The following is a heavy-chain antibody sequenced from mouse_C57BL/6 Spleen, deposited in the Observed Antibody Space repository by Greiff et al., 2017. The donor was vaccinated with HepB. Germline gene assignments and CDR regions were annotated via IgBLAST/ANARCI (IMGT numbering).Heavy chain of an antibody. V-gene: IGHV2-9-1*01. CDR3: DGYSNVDMDY. Sequence: VQLQQSGPGLVAPSQSLSITCTVSGFSLTSYAISWVRQPPGKGLEWLGVIWTGGGTNYNSALKSRLSSSKDHSKSQVFLKMNSLQTDDTARCYCDGYSNVDMDYWGQGTSVNVSS. D-gene: IGHD2-5*01. CDR1: GFSLTSYA. J-gene: IGHJ4*01. CDR2: IWTGGGT.